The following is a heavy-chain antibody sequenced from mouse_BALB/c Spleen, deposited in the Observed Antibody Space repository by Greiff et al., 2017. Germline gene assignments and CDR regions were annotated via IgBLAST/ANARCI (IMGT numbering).Heavy chain of an antibody. V-gene: IGHV5-6*01. CDR3: ARHRRNIGDYDLFDY. CDR2: ISSGGSYT. CDR1: GFTFSSYG. Sequence: EVQLVESGGDLVKPGGSLKLSCAASGFTFSSYGMSWVRQTPDKRLEWVATISSGGSYTYYPDSVKGRFTISRDNAKNTLYLQMSSLKSEDTAMYYCARHRRNIGDYDLFDYWGQGTTLTVSS. D-gene: IGHD2-4*01. J-gene: IGHJ2*01.